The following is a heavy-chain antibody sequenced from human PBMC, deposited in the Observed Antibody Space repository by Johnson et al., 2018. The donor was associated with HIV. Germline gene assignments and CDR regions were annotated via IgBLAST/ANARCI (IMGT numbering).Heavy chain of an antibody. CDR1: GFTFSTYG. V-gene: IGHV3-30*18. CDR3: AKDWVYSSSPLGAFDI. J-gene: IGHJ3*02. D-gene: IGHD6-6*01. CDR2: ISYDGSYK. Sequence: QVQLVESGGGVVQPGRSLRLSCAASGFTFSTYGMHWVRQAPGKGLEWVALISYDGSYKYYADSVKGRFTISRDNSKNTLYLQMNSLRAEDTAVYYCAKDWVYSSSPLGAFDIWGQGTMVTVSS.